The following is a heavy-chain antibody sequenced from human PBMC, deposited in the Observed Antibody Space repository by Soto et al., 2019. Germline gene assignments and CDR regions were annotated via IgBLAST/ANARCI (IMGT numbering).Heavy chain of an antibody. CDR2: VYYSGST. CDR1: GDSITWSSCY. D-gene: IGHD2-15*01. CDR3: ARLTSRISAASHGRRNWLDP. V-gene: IGHV4-39*01. J-gene: IGHJ5*02. Sequence: QLQLQESGPGLVKPSETLSLTCTLSGDSITWSSCYWGWIRQPPGKGLEWVGDVYYSGSTYYNPSLKSRLTMSIDTSKGQFSLKMSSVTAADTGVYYCARLTSRISAASHGRRNWLDPWGPGTLVTVSS.